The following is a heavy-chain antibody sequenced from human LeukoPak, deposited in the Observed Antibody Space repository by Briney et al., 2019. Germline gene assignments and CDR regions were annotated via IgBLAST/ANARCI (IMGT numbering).Heavy chain of an antibody. CDR1: GFTFSSYS. CDR2: ISSSSSYI. J-gene: IGHJ4*02. D-gene: IGHD1-1*01. V-gene: IGHV3-21*01. CDR3: ARDEVERRMDY. Sequence: PGGSLRLSCAASGFTFSSYSMNWVRQAPGKGLEWVSSISSSSSYIYYADSAKGRFTISRDNAKNSLYLQMNSLRAEDAAVYYCARDEVERRMDYWGQGTLVTVSS.